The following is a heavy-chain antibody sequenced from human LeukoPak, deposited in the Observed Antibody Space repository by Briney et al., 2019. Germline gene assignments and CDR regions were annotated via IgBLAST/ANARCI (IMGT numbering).Heavy chain of an antibody. Sequence: ASVKVSCKASGYTFTGYYMHWVRQAPGQGLGWMGWINPNSGGTNYAQKFQGRVTMTRDTSISTAYMELSRLRSDDTAVYYCARGLKPDYYGSGSYYGWGQGTLVTVSS. CDR2: INPNSGGT. CDR3: ARGLKPDYYGSGSYYG. V-gene: IGHV1-2*02. J-gene: IGHJ4*02. CDR1: GYTFTGYY. D-gene: IGHD3-10*01.